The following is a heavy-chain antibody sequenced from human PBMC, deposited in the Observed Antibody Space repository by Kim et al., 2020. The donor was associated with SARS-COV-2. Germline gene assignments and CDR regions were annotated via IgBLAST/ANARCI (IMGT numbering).Heavy chain of an antibody. V-gene: IGHV4-59*01. CDR2: INYSGST. J-gene: IGHJ6*02. CDR3: ARSMVLYYYGMDV. Sequence: SETLSLTCTVSGGSISSYYWSWIRQPPGKGLEWIGYINYSGSTNYNPSLKSRVTISVDTSKNQFSLKLSSVTAADTAVYYCARSMVLYYYGMDVWGQGTTVTVSS. D-gene: IGHD3-10*01. CDR1: GGSISSYY.